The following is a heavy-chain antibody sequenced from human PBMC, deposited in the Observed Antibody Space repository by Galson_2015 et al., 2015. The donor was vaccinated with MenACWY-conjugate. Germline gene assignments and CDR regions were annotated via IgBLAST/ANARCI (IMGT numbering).Heavy chain of an antibody. CDR3: AHPVVGMEAFDI. D-gene: IGHD2-2*01. J-gene: IGHJ3*02. CDR1: GFSLSTRGVG. Sequence: PALVKPTQTLTLTCTFSGFSLSTRGVGVGWIRQPPGKALEWLALIYWDDDKRYSPSLKSRLTITKDTSKNQVVLTMTNMDPVDTATYYCAHPVVGMEAFDIWGQGTMVTVSS. V-gene: IGHV2-5*02. CDR2: IYWDDDK.